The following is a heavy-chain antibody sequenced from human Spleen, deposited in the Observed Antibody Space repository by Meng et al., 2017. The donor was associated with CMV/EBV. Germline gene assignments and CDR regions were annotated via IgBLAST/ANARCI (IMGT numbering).Heavy chain of an antibody. J-gene: IGHJ4*02. CDR3: ARRIAARGGGFDY. CDR1: GVSISSISYF. D-gene: IGHD6-6*01. V-gene: IGHV4-39*01. CDR2: IYYSGST. Sequence: VSGVSISSISYFWGWIRQPPGKGLDWIGSIYYSGSTYYNPSLKSRVTISVDTSKNQFSLKLSSVTAADTAVYYCARRIAARGGGFDYWGQGTLVTVSS.